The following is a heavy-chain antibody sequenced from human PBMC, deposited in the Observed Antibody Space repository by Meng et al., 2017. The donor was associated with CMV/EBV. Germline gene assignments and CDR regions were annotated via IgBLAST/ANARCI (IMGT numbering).Heavy chain of an antibody. Sequence: GSLRLSCAVYGGSFSGYYCSWIRQPPGKGLEWIGEINHSGGTNYNPSLKSRVTISVDTSKNQFSLKLSSVTAADTAVYYCARGKPVLRPNWFDPWGQGTLVTVSS. CDR1: GGSFSGYY. J-gene: IGHJ5*02. D-gene: IGHD3-3*01. V-gene: IGHV4-34*01. CDR2: INHSGGT. CDR3: ARGKPVLRPNWFDP.